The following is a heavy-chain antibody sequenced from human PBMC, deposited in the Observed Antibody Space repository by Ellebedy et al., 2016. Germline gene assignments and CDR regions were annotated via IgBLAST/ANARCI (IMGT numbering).Heavy chain of an antibody. J-gene: IGHJ4*02. CDR3: ARDRSGSYLYSDS. D-gene: IGHD1-26*01. Sequence: ASVKVSCKASGDTFSSYSISWVRQAPGQGLEWMGGIIPIAGLLNYAQKFQGRVTITADKSTNTAYMELSSLRSEDTAVFYCARDRSGSYLYSDSWGQGTLVTVSS. CDR1: GDTFSSYS. CDR2: IIPIAGLL. V-gene: IGHV1-69*10.